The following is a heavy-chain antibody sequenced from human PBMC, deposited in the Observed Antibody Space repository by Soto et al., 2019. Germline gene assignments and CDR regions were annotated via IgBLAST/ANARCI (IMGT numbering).Heavy chain of an antibody. CDR2: ISYDGSNK. CDR1: GFTFSSYG. V-gene: IGHV3-30*18. J-gene: IGHJ5*02. CDR3: AKDLTRGIAAAQQFDP. Sequence: QVQLVESGGGVVQPGRSLRLSCAASGFTFSSYGMHWVRQAPGKGLEWVAVISYDGSNKYYADSVKGRFTISRDNSKNTLYLQMNSLRAEDTAVYYCAKDLTRGIAAAQQFDPWGQGTLVTVSS. D-gene: IGHD6-13*01.